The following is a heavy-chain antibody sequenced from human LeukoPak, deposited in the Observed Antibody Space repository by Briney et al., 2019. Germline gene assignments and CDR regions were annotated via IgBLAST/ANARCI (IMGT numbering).Heavy chain of an antibody. J-gene: IGHJ5*02. V-gene: IGHV1-18*01. CDR1: GYIFFNYG. CDR3: ARGLPIPSRSWYPFDP. D-gene: IGHD6-13*01. CDR2: ISPNNGNT. Sequence: ASVKVSCKASGYIFFNYGINWVRQAPGQSLEWMGWISPNNGNTDFAQNFQDRVTMTTDASTSTVYMELGSLRSDDTAMYYCARGLPIPSRSWYPFDPWGQGTLVTVSS.